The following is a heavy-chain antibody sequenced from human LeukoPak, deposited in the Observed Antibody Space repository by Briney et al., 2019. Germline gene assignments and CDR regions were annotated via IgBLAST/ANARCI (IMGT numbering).Heavy chain of an antibody. CDR3: ARSGGYSSPQNY. CDR2: IYYSGST. CDR1: GGSISSYY. J-gene: IGHJ4*02. D-gene: IGHD6-19*01. V-gene: IGHV4-59*13. Sequence: SETPSLTCTVSGGSISSYYWSWIRQPPGKGLEWIGYIYYSGSTNYNPSLKSRVTISLDTSKSQFSLKLTSVTAADTAVYYCARSGGYSSPQNYWGQGTLVTVSS.